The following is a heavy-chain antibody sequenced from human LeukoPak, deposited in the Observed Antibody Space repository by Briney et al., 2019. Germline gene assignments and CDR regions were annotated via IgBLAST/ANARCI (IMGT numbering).Heavy chain of an antibody. V-gene: IGHV1-3*01. CDR2: ISAGNGNT. CDR1: GHTFITYA. J-gene: IGHJ4*02. CDR3: ARRSGSYTFDY. D-gene: IGHD3-10*01. Sequence: GASVKVSCKASGHTFITYAMHWVRQAPGQRLEWMGWISAGNGNTKYSQNFQGRVTITRDTSASTAYMELSSLRSEDTAAYFCARRSGSYTFDYWGQGTLVTVSS.